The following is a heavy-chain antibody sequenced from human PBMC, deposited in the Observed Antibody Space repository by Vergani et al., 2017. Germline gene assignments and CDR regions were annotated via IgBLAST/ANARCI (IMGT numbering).Heavy chain of an antibody. CDR1: GYTFTGYY. D-gene: IGHD2-15*01. Sequence: QVQLVQSGAEVKKPGASVKVSCKASGYTFTGYYMHWVRQAPGQGLEWMGWINPNSGGTNYAQKFQGRVTMTRDTSISTAYMELSSLRSEDTAVYYCARVRCGGGSCDPSGAFDIWGQGTMVTVSS. CDR2: INPNSGGT. V-gene: IGHV1-2*02. CDR3: ARVRCGGGSCDPSGAFDI. J-gene: IGHJ3*02.